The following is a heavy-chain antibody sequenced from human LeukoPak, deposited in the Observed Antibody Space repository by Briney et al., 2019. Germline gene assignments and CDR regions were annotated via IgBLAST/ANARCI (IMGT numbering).Heavy chain of an antibody. CDR1: GFTFSNAW. CDR3: ARARNTVTTGDAFDI. D-gene: IGHD4-17*01. CDR2: ISYDGSNK. Sequence: GGSLRLSCAASGFTFSNAWMSWVRQAPGKGLEWVSVISYDGSNKYYADSVKGRFTIFRDSSKNTLFLQMNSLRAEDTAMYYCARARNTVTTGDAFDIWGQGTMVTISS. V-gene: IGHV3-30*03. J-gene: IGHJ3*02.